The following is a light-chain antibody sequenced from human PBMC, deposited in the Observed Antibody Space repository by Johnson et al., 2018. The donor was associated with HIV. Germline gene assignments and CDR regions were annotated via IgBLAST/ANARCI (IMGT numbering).Light chain of an antibody. Sequence: QSILTQPPSVSAAPGQKVTISCSGSSSNIGNNYVSWYQQLPGTAPNLLIYENYKRPSGIPDRFSGSKSGTSATLGITGLQTGAEADYYCGAWDSGLTAHFVCGRVTTITVL. CDR3: GAWDSGLTAHFV. V-gene: IGLV1-51*02. CDR2: ENY. J-gene: IGLJ1*01. CDR1: SSNIGNNY.